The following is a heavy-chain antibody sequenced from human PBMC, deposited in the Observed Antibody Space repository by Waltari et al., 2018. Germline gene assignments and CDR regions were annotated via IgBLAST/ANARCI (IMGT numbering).Heavy chain of an antibody. D-gene: IGHD3-10*01. Sequence: EVQLVESGGGLVQPGRSLRLSCAASGFTFDDYAMHWVRQAPGKGLEWGSGISWNSGSIGYADSVKGRFTISRDNAKNSLYLQMNSLRAEDTALYYCAKAVFADAFDIWGQGTMVTVSS. CDR2: ISWNSGSI. J-gene: IGHJ3*02. CDR3: AKAVFADAFDI. CDR1: GFTFDDYA. V-gene: IGHV3-9*01.